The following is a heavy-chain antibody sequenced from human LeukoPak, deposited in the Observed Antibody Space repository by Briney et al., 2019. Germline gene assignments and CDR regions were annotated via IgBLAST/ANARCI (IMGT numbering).Heavy chain of an antibody. D-gene: IGHD5-18*01. Sequence: GGSLRLSCATSGFTFDDFTMHWVRQPLGKGLEWVSLIGRRGDPKYYANSLEGRFTISRDNRRRYVFLQRNSLRPDDTAFYYCIKEGRGYKYGLRDWGQGTLVTVSS. CDR1: GFTFDDFT. J-gene: IGHJ4*02. V-gene: IGHV3-43*01. CDR2: IGRRGDPK. CDR3: IKEGRGYKYGLRD.